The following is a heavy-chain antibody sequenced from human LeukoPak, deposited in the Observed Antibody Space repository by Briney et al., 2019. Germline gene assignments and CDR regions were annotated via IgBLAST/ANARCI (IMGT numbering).Heavy chain of an antibody. CDR3: AKDLLYSSSSAVDS. CDR2: IGSNAGDT. J-gene: IGHJ4*02. Sequence: PGGSLRLSCAASGFTFRSYPMTWVRQAPGKGLEWVSTIGSNAGDTHYADSVKGRFTISRDNSKNTLYLQMNSLRAEDTAVYYCAKDLLYSSSSAVDSWGQGSLVTVSS. CDR1: GFTFRSYP. V-gene: IGHV3-23*01. D-gene: IGHD6-13*01.